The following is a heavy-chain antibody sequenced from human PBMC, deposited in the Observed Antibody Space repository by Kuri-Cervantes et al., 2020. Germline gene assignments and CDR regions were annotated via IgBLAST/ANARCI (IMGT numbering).Heavy chain of an antibody. CDR2: INHSGST. D-gene: IGHD3-9*01. CDR3: APFNTYYDILTGYWENWFDP. J-gene: IGHJ5*02. V-gene: IGHV4-34*01. CDR1: GGSFSGYY. Sequence: GSLRLSCAVYGGSFSGYYWSWIRQPPGKGLEWIGEINHSGSTNYNPSLKSRVTISVDTSKNQFSLKLSSVTAADTAVYYCAPFNTYYDILTGYWENWFDPWGQGTLVTVSS.